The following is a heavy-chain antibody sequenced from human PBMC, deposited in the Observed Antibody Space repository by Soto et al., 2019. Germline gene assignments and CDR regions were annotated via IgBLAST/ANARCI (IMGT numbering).Heavy chain of an antibody. CDR2: IFSDGST. J-gene: IGHJ4*02. CDR3: ARVPFQVFGY. Sequence: EVQVVESGGGLVQPGGSLRLSCAASGFTVSNNYMSWVRQAPGKGLEWISVIFSDGSTYYADSVKGRFTISRDNSENTLYLQINSLKAEDTAVYYCARVPFQVFGYWGQGTLVTVSS. V-gene: IGHV3-66*01. CDR1: GFTVSNNY.